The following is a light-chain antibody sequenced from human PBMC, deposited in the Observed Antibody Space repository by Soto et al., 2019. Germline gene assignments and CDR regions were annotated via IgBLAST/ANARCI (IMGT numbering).Light chain of an antibody. CDR2: GAS. CDR1: QSLSSIY. V-gene: IGKV3-20*01. J-gene: IGKJ3*01. Sequence: EIVLTQSPGTLSLSPGERATLSCRTSQSLSSIYLAWYQQKPGQAPRLLIYGASSRATGIPERFSGSGSGTDFTLTISRLEPEDFGVYYCQQYGSSPGVTFGPGTKVDIK. CDR3: QQYGSSPGVT.